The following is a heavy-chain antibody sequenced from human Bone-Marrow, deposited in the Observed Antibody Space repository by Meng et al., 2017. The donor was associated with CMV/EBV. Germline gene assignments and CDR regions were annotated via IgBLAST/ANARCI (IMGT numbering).Heavy chain of an antibody. CDR2: IYTDGTIT. D-gene: IGHD6-19*01. Sequence: GESLKISCAASGFTLATYAMHWVRQPPGKGLLWVSRIYTDGTITTYADSVKGRFTISRDNAKNSLYLQMNSLRAEDTAVYYCARALQAYPTGYSSGWYPGYWGQGTLVTVSS. CDR1: GFTLATYA. CDR3: ARALQAYPTGYSSGWYPGY. V-gene: IGHV3-74*01. J-gene: IGHJ4*02.